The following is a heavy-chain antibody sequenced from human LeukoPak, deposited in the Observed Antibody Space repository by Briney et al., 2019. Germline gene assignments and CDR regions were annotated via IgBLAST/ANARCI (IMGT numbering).Heavy chain of an antibody. V-gene: IGHV4-39*01. Sequence: PSETLSLTCTVSGGSISSSSYYWGWIRQPPGKGLEWIGSIYYSGSTYYNPSLKSRVTISVDTSKNQFSLKLSSVTAADTAVYYCARHDYTDYWGQGTLVTVSS. CDR3: ARHDYTDY. J-gene: IGHJ4*02. CDR2: IYYSGST. CDR1: GGSISSSSYY.